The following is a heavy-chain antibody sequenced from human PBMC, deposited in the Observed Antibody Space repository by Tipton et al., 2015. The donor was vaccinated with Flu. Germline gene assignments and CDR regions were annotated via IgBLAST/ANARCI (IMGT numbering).Heavy chain of an antibody. J-gene: IGHJ4*02. V-gene: IGHV6-1*01. CDR1: GDSVSSNSAA. CDR2: TYYRSKWYN. D-gene: IGHD3-10*02. CDR3: ARLSYYDVDLKNFYFDY. Sequence: GLVKPSQTLSLTCAISGDSVSSNSAAWNWIRQSPSRGLEWLGRTYYRSKWYNDYAVSVKSRMTINPDTSKNQFSLRLNSVTPEDTAVYYCARLSYYDVDLKNFYFDYWGQGALVTVSS.